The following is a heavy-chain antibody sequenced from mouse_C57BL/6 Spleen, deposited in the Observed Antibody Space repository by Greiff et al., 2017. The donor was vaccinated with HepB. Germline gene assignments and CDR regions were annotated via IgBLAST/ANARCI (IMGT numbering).Heavy chain of an antibody. V-gene: IGHV5-12*01. CDR2: ISNGGGST. J-gene: IGHJ2*01. Sequence: EVQVVESGGGLVQPGGSLKLSCAASGFTFSDYYMYWVRQTPEKRLEWVAYISNGGGSTYYPDTVKGRFTISRDNAKNTLYLQMSRLKSEDTAMYYCARHDRGFDYWGQGTTLTVSS. CDR1: GFTFSDYY. CDR3: ARHDRGFDY. D-gene: IGHD3-2*01.